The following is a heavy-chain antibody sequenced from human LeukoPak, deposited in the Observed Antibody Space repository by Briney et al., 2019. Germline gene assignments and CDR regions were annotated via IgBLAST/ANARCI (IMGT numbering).Heavy chain of an antibody. D-gene: IGHD7-27*01. CDR2: INHSGST. J-gene: IGHJ4*02. CDR1: GGSFSGYY. V-gene: IGHV4-34*01. CDR3: ARGVGLGSEAYYFDY. Sequence: SETLSLTCAVYGGSFSGYYWSWIRQPPGKGLEWIGEINHSGSTNYNPSLKSRVTISVDTSKNQFSLKLSSVTAADTAVYYCARGVGLGSEAYYFDYWGQGTLVTVSS.